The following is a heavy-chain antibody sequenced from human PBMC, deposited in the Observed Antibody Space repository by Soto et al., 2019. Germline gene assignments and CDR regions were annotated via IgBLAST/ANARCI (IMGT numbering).Heavy chain of an antibody. CDR3: ARVNTGNNLYYYSGLDV. CDR2: ISYDGYNT. D-gene: IGHD1-1*01. Sequence: QVHLVESGGSVVQPGRSLRLSCAASGFTFDTFAIHWVRQTPVKVLEWVALISYDGYNTYYADSVNGRFTISRDNSQNPLYLPMSSLRPDDTGVYYCARVNTGNNLYYYSGLDVWGQGTSVTVSS. J-gene: IGHJ6*02. V-gene: IGHV3-30-3*01. CDR1: GFTFDTFA.